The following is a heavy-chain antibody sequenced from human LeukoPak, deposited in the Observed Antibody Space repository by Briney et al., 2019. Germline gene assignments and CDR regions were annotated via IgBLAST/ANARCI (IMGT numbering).Heavy chain of an antibody. CDR1: GYTFTGAY. CDR2: INPNSGET. CDR3: ARVLLNSGYDY. J-gene: IGHJ4*02. Sequence: ASVKVSCKPSGYTFTGAYMHWVRQAPGQGLEWMGWINPNSGETKFAQKFQGRVTMTRDTSISTVYMGLGGLRSDDTAVYYCARVLLNSGYDYWGQGSLVTVSS. D-gene: IGHD3-9*01. V-gene: IGHV1-2*02.